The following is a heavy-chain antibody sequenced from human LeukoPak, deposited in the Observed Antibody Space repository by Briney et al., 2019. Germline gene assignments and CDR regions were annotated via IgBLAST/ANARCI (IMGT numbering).Heavy chain of an antibody. J-gene: IGHJ3*02. CDR3: ATADRGAFDI. Sequence: PGGSLRLSCAVSGFTFSWYSMNWVRQAPGKGLEWLSYITRSSSTIYYADSVKGRFTISRDNAKNSLYLQMNSLRVDDTAVYYCATADRGAFDIWGQGTMVIVSP. CDR1: GFTFSWYS. CDR2: ITRSSSTI. V-gene: IGHV3-48*01.